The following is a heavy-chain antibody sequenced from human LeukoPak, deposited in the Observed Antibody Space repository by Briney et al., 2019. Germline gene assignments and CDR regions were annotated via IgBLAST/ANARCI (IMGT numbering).Heavy chain of an antibody. D-gene: IGHD2-15*01. CDR2: IHHSGTT. CDR3: ARAFLVGYSPEEYFFDY. J-gene: IGHJ4*02. V-gene: IGHV4-34*01. Sequence: SETLSLTCAVYGGSFSGYYWSWIRQPPGKGLEWIGEIHHSGTTNYNPSLKSRVTISVDKSKNEFSLKLNSVTAADTAVYYCARAFLVGYSPEEYFFDYWGQGTLVTVSS. CDR1: GGSFSGYY.